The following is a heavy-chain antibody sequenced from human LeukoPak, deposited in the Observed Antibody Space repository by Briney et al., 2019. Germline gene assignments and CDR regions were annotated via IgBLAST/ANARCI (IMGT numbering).Heavy chain of an antibody. CDR2: IYTSGST. CDR1: GGSISSGSYY. CDR3: ARVSGSYAIDY. D-gene: IGHD1-26*01. J-gene: IGHJ4*02. V-gene: IGHV4-61*02. Sequence: PSETLSLTCTVSGGSISSGSYYWSWIRQPAGKGLEWIGRIYTSGSTNYNPSLKSRVTISVDTSKNQFSLKLSSVTAAGTAVYYCARVSGSYAIDYWGQGTLVTVSS.